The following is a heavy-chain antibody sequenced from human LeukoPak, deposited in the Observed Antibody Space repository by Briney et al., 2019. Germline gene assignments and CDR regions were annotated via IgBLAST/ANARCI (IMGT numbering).Heavy chain of an antibody. J-gene: IGHJ3*02. CDR1: GFSFSSSW. D-gene: IGHD3-10*01. CDR3: ARDPHGGSGGPYDAFDI. CDR2: IKSDGSSV. V-gene: IGHV3-74*01. Sequence: GGSLRLSCAASGFSFSSSWMHWVRQAPGKGLVWVSRIKSDGSSVSYADSVKGRFTISRDNAKNTLYLQMNSLRAEDTAVYYCARDPHGGSGGPYDAFDIWGQGTMVTVSS.